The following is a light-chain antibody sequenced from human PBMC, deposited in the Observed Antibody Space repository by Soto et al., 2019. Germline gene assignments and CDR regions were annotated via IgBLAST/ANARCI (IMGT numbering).Light chain of an antibody. CDR3: QQSYSSPYT. V-gene: IGKV1-39*01. CDR2: DAS. Sequence: DIQMTQSPSSLSASVGDRVTITCRASQSISSYLNWYQQKPGKAPNLLIYDASILQSGVPSRFSGSGSGTDFTLTISSLQPEDFATYYCQQSYSSPYTFGQGTKVDI. J-gene: IGKJ2*01. CDR1: QSISSY.